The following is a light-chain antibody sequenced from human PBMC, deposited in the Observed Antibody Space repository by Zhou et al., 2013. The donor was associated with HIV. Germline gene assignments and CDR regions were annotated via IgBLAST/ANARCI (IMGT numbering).Light chain of an antibody. CDR3: LQYSVWPLT. Sequence: EIVLTQSPGTLSLSPGERATLSCRASQSISSRHLAWYQQKPGQAPRLLIYGASTRATGIPARFSGSGSGTEFTLTISSMQSEDFAVYYCLQYSVWPLTFGGGTKVDIK. CDR1: QSISSRH. V-gene: IGKV3-15*01. J-gene: IGKJ4*01. CDR2: GAS.